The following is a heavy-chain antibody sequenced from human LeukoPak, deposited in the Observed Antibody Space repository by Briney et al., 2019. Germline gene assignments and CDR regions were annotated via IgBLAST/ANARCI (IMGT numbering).Heavy chain of an antibody. D-gene: IGHD3-22*01. V-gene: IGHV3-48*04. CDR2: ISSSGSTI. CDR3: ARDQYYDSSGYAGY. J-gene: IGHJ4*02. CDR1: GFTFSSYG. Sequence: GRSLRLSCAASGFTFSSYGMHWVRQAPGKGLEWVSYISSSGSTIYYADSVKGRFTISRDNAKNSLYLQMNSLRAEDTAVYYCARDQYYDSSGYAGYWGQGTLVTVSS.